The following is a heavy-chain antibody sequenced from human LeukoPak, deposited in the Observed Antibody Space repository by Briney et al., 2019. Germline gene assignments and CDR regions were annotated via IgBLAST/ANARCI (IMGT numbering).Heavy chain of an antibody. Sequence: GGSLRLSCVASGFTFRSYAMNWVRQAPGKGLEWVSYISSSSSTIYYADSVKGRFTISRDNAKNSLYLQMNSLRAEDTAVYYCARSDSNYAYWGQGTLVTVSS. CDR1: GFTFRSYA. V-gene: IGHV3-48*01. D-gene: IGHD4-11*01. CDR2: ISSSSSTI. CDR3: ARSDSNYAY. J-gene: IGHJ4*02.